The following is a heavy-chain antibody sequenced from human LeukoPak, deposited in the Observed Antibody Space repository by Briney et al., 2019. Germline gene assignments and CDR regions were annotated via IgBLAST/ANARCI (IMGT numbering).Heavy chain of an antibody. D-gene: IGHD6-13*01. CDR3: AREPPYSNSWTDFDF. V-gene: IGHV3-48*01. CDR1: GFAFSDYN. Sequence: GGSLRLSCAASGFAFSDYNVHWVRQAPGKGLEWISYITLSSTTIYYADSVKGRFTISRDNAKNSLYLQMNSLRAEDTAVYYCAREPPYSNSWTDFDFWGQGTLVTVSS. J-gene: IGHJ4*02. CDR2: ITLSSTTI.